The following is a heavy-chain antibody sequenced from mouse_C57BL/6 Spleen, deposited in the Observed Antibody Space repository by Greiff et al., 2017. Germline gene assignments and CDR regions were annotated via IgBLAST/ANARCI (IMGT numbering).Heavy chain of an antibody. D-gene: IGHD4-1*01. J-gene: IGHJ2*01. V-gene: IGHV1-52*01. CDR1: GYTFTSYW. CDR2: IDPSDSET. Sequence: QVQLQQPGAELVRPGSSVKLSCKASGYTFTSYWMHWVKQRPIQGLEWIGNIDPSDSETHYNQKFKDKATLTVDKSSSTAYMQLSSLTSEDSAVYYCARDWAGTGDYWGQGTTLTVSS. CDR3: ARDWAGTGDY.